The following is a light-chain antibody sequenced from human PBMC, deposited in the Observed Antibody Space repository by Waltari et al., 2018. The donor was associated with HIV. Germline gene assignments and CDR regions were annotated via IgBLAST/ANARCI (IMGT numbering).Light chain of an antibody. Sequence: QSALTQPASVSGSPGQSITISCTGTSSDVGSYNLVSWYQQHPGKAPKRMISEVNKRPSGVSNRFSGSKSGNTASLTISGLQDEDEADYYCSSYATAGTYVLFGGGTKLTVL. CDR1: SSDVGSYNL. V-gene: IGLV2-23*02. CDR3: SSYATAGTYVL. J-gene: IGLJ2*01. CDR2: EVN.